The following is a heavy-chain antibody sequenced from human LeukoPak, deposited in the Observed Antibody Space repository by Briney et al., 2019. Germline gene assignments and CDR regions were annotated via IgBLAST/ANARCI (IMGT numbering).Heavy chain of an antibody. CDR1: GFTFSSYW. CDR3: AREYSSGGDYAFDY. Sequence: GGSLRLSCAASGFTFSSYWMSWVRQAPGKGLEWVANIKQDGSEKYYVDSVKGRFNISRDKDKNSLYLQMNSLRAEDTAVYYCAREYSSGGDYAFDYWGQGNLVTVSS. V-gene: IGHV3-7*01. CDR2: IKQDGSEK. J-gene: IGHJ4*02. D-gene: IGHD4-17*01.